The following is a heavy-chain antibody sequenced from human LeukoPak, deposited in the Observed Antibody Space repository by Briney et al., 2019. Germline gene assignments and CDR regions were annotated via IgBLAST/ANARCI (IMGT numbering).Heavy chain of an antibody. CDR1: GDSISSYY. V-gene: IGHV4-59*08. CDR2: IYYSGGT. CDR3: ARHVTISGPYDASDI. J-gene: IGHJ3*02. Sequence: SETLSLTCTVSGDSISSYYWSWIRQPPGKGLEWIGYIYYSGGTDYNPSLKSRVTISVDTSKNKFSLKLRSVTAADTAVYYCARHVTISGPYDASDIWGQGTMVTVSP. D-gene: IGHD5-24*01.